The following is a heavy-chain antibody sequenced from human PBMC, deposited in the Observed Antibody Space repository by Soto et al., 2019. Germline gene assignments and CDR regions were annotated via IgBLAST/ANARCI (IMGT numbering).Heavy chain of an antibody. CDR3: ARVKNYYDNSPFDY. CDR2: INAGNGNT. J-gene: IGHJ4*02. CDR1: GYTFTSYA. V-gene: IGHV1-3*01. Sequence: ASVKVSCKASGYTFTSYAMHWVRQAPGQRLEWMGWINAGNGNTKYSQKFQGRVTITRDTSASTAYMELSSLRSEDTAVYYCARVKNYYDNSPFDYWGQGTLVTVSS. D-gene: IGHD3-22*01.